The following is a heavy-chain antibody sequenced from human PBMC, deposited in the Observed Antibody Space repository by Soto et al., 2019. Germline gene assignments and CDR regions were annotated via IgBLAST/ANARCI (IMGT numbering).Heavy chain of an antibody. CDR2: ISAYNGNT. CDR1: GYTFTSYG. D-gene: IGHD3-9*01. J-gene: IGHJ5*02. CDR3: ARDLGFSYYDILTCYYLKEDIQAWFYP. V-gene: IGHV1-18*01. Sequence: GASVKVSCKASGYTFTSYGISWVRQAPGQGLEWMGWISAYNGNTNYAQKLQGRVTMTTDTSTSTAYMELRSLRSDDTAVYYCARDLGFSYYDILTCYYLKEDIQAWFYPWGQGTLVPVSS.